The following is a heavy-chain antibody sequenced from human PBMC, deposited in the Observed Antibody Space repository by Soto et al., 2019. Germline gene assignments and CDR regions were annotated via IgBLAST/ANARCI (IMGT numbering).Heavy chain of an antibody. CDR2: ISWKDDK. D-gene: IGHD1-26*01. CDR3: THTYGGNYYRWYFDS. V-gene: IGHV2-5*01. CDR1: GFSLTTNGAG. J-gene: IGHJ4*02. Sequence: QITLKESGHTLVKPTQTLTLTCTYSGFSLTTNGAGVGWIRPPPGKALEWLALISWKDDKRYNPGLESRLTNTKDTSKNQVILTLTNIDPVDTATYFCTHTYGGNYYRWYFDSWGQGTLVTVSS.